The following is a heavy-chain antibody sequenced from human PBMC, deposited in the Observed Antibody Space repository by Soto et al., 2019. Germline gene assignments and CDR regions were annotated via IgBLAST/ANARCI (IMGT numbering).Heavy chain of an antibody. V-gene: IGHV3-30*04. CDR3: ARDITRFGELLYN. J-gene: IGHJ4*02. D-gene: IGHD3-10*01. CDR1: GITFSSYA. CDR2: ISYDGSNK. Sequence: QVQLMESGGGVVQPGRSLRLSCAASGITFSSYAIHWVRQAPGKGLEWVAVISYDGSNKYYADSVKGRFTISRDNSKNTLYLQMNSLRAEDTAKYYCARDITRFGELLYNWGQGTLVTVSS.